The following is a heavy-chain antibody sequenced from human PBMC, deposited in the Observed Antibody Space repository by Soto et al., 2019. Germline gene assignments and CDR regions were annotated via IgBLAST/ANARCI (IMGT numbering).Heavy chain of an antibody. J-gene: IGHJ4*02. CDR2: ISSSSSYI. CDR1: GFTFSSYS. V-gene: IGHV3-21*01. CDR3: AREGIAVAGYYFDY. D-gene: IGHD6-19*01. Sequence: EVQLVESGGGLVKPGGSLRLSCAASGFTFSSYSMIWVRQAPGKGLEWVSSISSSSSYIYYADSVKGRFTISRDNAKNSLYLQMNSLRAEDTAVYYCAREGIAVAGYYFDYWGQGTLVTVSS.